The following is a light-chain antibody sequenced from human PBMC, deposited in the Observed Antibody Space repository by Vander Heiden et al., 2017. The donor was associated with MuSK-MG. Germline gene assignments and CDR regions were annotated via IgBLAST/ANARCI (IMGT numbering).Light chain of an antibody. Sequence: EIVMTPSPATLSVSPGERATLSCRASQSVSSNLAWYQQKPGQAPRLLIYGASTRATGIPASFSGSGSGTEFTLTISSLQSEDFAVYYCQQYNNWPLYTFGQGTKLEIK. J-gene: IGKJ2*01. CDR3: QQYNNWPLYT. V-gene: IGKV3-15*01. CDR1: QSVSSN. CDR2: GAS.